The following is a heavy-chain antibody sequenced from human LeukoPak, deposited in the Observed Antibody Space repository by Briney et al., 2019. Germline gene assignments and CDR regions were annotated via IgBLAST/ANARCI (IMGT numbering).Heavy chain of an antibody. J-gene: IGHJ4*02. Sequence: SVKVSCKAPGGTFSSYAISWVRQAPGQGLEWMGGIIPIFGTANYAQKFQGRVTITADESTSTAYMELSSLRSEDTAVYYCAGYCSSTSCPIDYWGQGTLVTVSS. CDR1: GGTFSSYA. D-gene: IGHD2-2*01. CDR3: AGYCSSTSCPIDY. V-gene: IGHV1-69*13. CDR2: IIPIFGTA.